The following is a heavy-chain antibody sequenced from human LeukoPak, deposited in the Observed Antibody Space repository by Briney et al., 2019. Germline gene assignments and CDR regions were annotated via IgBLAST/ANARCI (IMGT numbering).Heavy chain of an antibody. J-gene: IGHJ1*01. CDR3: AQGPYSSGWYVSEYFQH. D-gene: IGHD6-19*01. Sequence: GGSLRLSCAASGFTFSSYWKHWVRQAPGKGLVWVSRINSDGSSTSYADSVKGRFTISRDNAKNTLYLQMNSLRAEDTAVYYCAQGPYSSGWYVSEYFQHWGQGTLVTVSS. CDR2: INSDGSST. CDR1: GFTFSSYW. V-gene: IGHV3-74*01.